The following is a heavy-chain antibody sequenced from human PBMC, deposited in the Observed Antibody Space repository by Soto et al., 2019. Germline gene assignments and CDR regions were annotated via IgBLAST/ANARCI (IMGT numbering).Heavy chain of an antibody. V-gene: IGHV3-33*01. Sequence: GGSLRLSCAASGFTFSSYGMHWVRQAPGKGLEWVAVIWYDGSNKYYADSVKGRFTISRDNSKNTLYLQMNSLRAEDTAVYYCARPLWSYSSSSEFDYWGQRTLVTVSS. J-gene: IGHJ4*02. CDR3: ARPLWSYSSSSEFDY. CDR1: GFTFSSYG. D-gene: IGHD6-6*01. CDR2: IWYDGSNK.